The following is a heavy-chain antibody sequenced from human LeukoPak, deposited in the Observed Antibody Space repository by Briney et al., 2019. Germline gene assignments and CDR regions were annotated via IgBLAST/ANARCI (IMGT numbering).Heavy chain of an antibody. CDR3: AKDYCGGDCYSGWYFDL. J-gene: IGHJ2*01. V-gene: IGHV3-9*01. CDR2: ISYNSDTI. Sequence: GRSLRLSCAASGFTFGDYAMHWVRQAPGKGLEGVSGISYNSDTIAYADSVKGRFTISRDNAKNSLYLQMTSLRAEDTALYYCAKDYCGGDCYSGWYFDLWGRGTLVTVSS. D-gene: IGHD2-21*02. CDR1: GFTFGDYA.